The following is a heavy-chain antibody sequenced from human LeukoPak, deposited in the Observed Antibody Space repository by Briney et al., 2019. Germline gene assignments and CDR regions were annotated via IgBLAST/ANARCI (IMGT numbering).Heavy chain of an antibody. D-gene: IGHD4-17*01. CDR1: GFTFSSYA. CDR2: ISYDGSNK. V-gene: IGHV3-30-3*01. Sequence: GGSLRLSCAASGFTFSSYAMHWVRQAPGKGLEWVAVISYDGSNKYYADSVKGRFTISRDNSKNTLYLQMNSLRAEDTAVYYCAKDYGDYARWGQGTLVTVSS. CDR3: AKDYGDYAR. J-gene: IGHJ4*02.